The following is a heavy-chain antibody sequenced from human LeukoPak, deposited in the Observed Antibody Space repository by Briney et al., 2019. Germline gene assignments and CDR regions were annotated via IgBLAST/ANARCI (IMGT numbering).Heavy chain of an antibody. V-gene: IGHV4-61*01. D-gene: IGHD3-10*01. Sequence: SETLSLTCTVSGGSFSSGSYYWGWVRQPPGKGLEWVGYIYYRGSTNYNPSLKSRVTISVDTSKKQFSLKVSSVTAADTAVYYCASGGPYYYGSGSYPHWGQGTLVTVSS. J-gene: IGHJ4*02. CDR3: ASGGPYYYGSGSYPH. CDR1: GGSFSSGSYY. CDR2: IYYRGST.